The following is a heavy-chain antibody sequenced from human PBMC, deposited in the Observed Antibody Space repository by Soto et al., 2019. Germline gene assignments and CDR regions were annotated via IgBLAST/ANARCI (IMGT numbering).Heavy chain of an antibody. J-gene: IGHJ4*02. CDR3: VRERDTTNGYISVGY. CDR2: IWFDGSNE. Sequence: GGSMRLSCVASGFTFSSYGMHWVRQAQGKGLEWVALIWFDGSNENYADSVQGRLTISRDNSKDTLYLQMNSLRAEDTAVYCRVRERDTTNGYISVGYWGQGTLGTGSS. CDR1: GFTFSSYG. V-gene: IGHV3-33*01. D-gene: IGHD2-15*01.